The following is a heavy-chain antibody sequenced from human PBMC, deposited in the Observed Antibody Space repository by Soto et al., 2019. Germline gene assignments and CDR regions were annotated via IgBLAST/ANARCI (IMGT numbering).Heavy chain of an antibody. CDR3: TRIFGGVILPYYYYYMDV. V-gene: IGHV3-49*03. CDR2: IRSKAYGGTT. CDR1: GFTFGDYA. J-gene: IGHJ6*03. Sequence: GGSLRLSCTASGFTFGDYAMSWFRQAPGKGLERVGFIRSKAYGGTTEYAASVKGRFTISRDDSKSIAYLQMNSLKTEDTAVYYCTRIFGGVILPYYYYYMDVWGQGTLVTVPS. D-gene: IGHD3-3*01.